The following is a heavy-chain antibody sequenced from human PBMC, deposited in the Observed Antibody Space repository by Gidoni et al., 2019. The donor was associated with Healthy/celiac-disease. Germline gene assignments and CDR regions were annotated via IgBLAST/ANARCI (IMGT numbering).Heavy chain of an antibody. V-gene: IGHV4-34*01. CDR2: INHSGST. CDR3: ARDPIRITMVRGNRRGYAFDI. J-gene: IGHJ3*02. D-gene: IGHD3-10*01. Sequence: QMQLQQWGAGLLKPSETLSLTCAVYGGSFCCYYRPWIRPPPGKGLEWIGEINHSGSTNYNPSLKSRVTISVDTSKSQFSLKLSSVTAADTDVYYCARDPIRITMVRGNRRGYAFDIWGQGTMVTVSS. CDR1: GGSFCCYY.